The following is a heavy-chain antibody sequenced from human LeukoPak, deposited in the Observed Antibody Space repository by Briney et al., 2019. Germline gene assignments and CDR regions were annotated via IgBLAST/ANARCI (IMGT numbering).Heavy chain of an antibody. Sequence: ASVKVSCKASGYTFTGYYMHWVRQAPGQGLEWMGWINPNSGGTNYAQKFQGRVTMTRDTSISTAYMELSRLRSDTAVYYCARVREDGMDVWGQGTTVTVSS. CDR1: GYTFTGYY. CDR2: INPNSGGT. J-gene: IGHJ6*02. D-gene: IGHD1-26*01. V-gene: IGHV1-2*02. CDR3: ARVREDGMDV.